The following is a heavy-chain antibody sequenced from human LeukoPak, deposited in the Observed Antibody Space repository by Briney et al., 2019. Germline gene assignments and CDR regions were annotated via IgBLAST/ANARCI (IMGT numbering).Heavy chain of an antibody. CDR2: ISSSSSYI. V-gene: IGHV3-21*01. Sequence: GGSLRLSCAASGFTFSSYSMNWVRQAPGKGLEWVSSISSSSSYIYYADSVRGRFTITRDNAKNSLYLQMNSLRAEDTAVYYCARATTTHYSGYSYGYYYYGMDVWGKGTTVTVSS. CDR1: GFTFSSYS. D-gene: IGHD5-18*01. CDR3: ARATTTHYSGYSYGYYYYGMDV. J-gene: IGHJ6*04.